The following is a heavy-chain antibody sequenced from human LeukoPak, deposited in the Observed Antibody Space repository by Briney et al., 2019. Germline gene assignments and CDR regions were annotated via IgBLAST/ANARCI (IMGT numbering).Heavy chain of an antibody. J-gene: IGHJ3*02. CDR3: TKEGSMSQWAFDI. D-gene: IGHD2/OR15-2a*01. CDR2: ISSSSSYI. CDR1: GFTFSSYS. V-gene: IGHV3-21*01. Sequence: GGSLRLSCAASGFTFSSYSMNWVRQAPGKGLEWVSSISSSSSYIYYADSVKGRFTISRDNSRNTLYLQMNSLRVEDTAVYYCTKEGSMSQWAFDIWGQGTMVTVSS.